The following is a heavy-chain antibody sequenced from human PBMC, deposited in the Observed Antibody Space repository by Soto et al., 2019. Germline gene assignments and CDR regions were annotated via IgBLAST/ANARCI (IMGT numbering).Heavy chain of an antibody. D-gene: IGHD1-20*01. J-gene: IGHJ5*02. CDR2: INHSGST. CDR3: ARTLRRGSYNWIQGEIDP. CDR1: GGSFSGYY. Sequence: QVQLQQWGAGLLKPSETLSLTCAVYGGSFSGYYWSWIRQPPGKGLEWIGEINHSGSTNYNPSLKSRVTISVDTSKNQFSLKLRSVTAADTAVYYCARTLRRGSYNWIQGEIDPCGQGTLVTVSS. V-gene: IGHV4-34*01.